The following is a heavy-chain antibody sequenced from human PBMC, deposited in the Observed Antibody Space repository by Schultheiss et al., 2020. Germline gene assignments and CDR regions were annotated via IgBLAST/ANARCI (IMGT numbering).Heavy chain of an antibody. CDR1: GGSISSYY. V-gene: IGHV4-4*07. J-gene: IGHJ6*02. CDR2: IYTSGST. CDR3: ARGLRHTHDLDV. Sequence: SETLSLTCTVSGGSISSYYWSWIRQPAGKGLEWIGRIYTSGSTNYNPSLKSRVTISVDTSKNQFSLKLSSVTAADTAVYYCARGLRHTHDLDVWGQGTTVTVSS.